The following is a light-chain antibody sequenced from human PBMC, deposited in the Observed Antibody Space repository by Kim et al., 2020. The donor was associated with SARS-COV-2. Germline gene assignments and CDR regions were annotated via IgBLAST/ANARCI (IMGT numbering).Light chain of an antibody. Sequence: TVMTQSPDTLSVSPGENATLSCRASQSLGSSLAWYQHKTGQSPRLLIYGASTRATGIPARFSGSGSGTEFTLTITSLQSEDFAFYFCQQYNDWPSFGQGTRLEIK. CDR3: QQYNDWPS. J-gene: IGKJ5*01. CDR2: GAS. CDR1: QSLGSS. V-gene: IGKV3-15*01.